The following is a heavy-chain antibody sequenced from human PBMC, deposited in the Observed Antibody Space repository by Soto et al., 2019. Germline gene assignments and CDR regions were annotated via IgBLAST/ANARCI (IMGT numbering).Heavy chain of an antibody. CDR3: ARAGGYCSSTSCSWADYYYYGMDV. J-gene: IGHJ6*02. D-gene: IGHD2-2*01. CDR1: GGTFSSYT. CDR2: IIPILGIA. V-gene: IGHV1-69*02. Sequence: SVKVSCKASGGTFSSYTISWVRQAPGQGLEWMGRIIPILGIANYAQKFQGRVTITADKSTSTAYMELSSLRSEDTAVYYCARAGGYCSSTSCSWADYYYYGMDVWGQGTTVTVSS.